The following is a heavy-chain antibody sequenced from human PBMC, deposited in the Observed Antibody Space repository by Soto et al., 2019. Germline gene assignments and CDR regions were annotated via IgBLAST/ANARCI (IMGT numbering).Heavy chain of an antibody. J-gene: IGHJ3*02. CDR3: AILSHGPYIVATENAFDI. CDR1: GYTLPIYY. V-gene: IGHV1-8*01. Sequence: ASLKVSCNASGYTLPIYYINWVQQAKRQGLEWMGWMNPNSGNAGYAQKFQGRVTMTRTTSISTAYMELSSLRSEDTAVYYCAILSHGPYIVATENAFDIWGKGTMETVS. D-gene: IGHD5-12*01. CDR2: MNPNSGNA.